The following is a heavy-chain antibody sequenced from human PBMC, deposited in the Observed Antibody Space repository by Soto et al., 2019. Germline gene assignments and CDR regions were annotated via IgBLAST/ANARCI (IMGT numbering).Heavy chain of an antibody. V-gene: IGHV3-23*01. Sequence: EVQLLESGGGLVQPGGSLRLSCAASGFTFSTYAMSWVRQAPRKGLEWVSAISGNGGDYTYYADSVKGRFTISRDNPKNTLYLQMNSLRAEDTAVYYCVPLCRYYSTTTPSWGQGTLVTVSS. CDR2: ISGNGGDYT. D-gene: IGHD2-2*01. J-gene: IGHJ4*02. CDR1: GFTFSTYA. CDR3: VPLCRYYSTTTPS.